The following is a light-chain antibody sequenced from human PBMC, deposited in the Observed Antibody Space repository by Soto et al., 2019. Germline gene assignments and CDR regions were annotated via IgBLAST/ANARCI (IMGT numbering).Light chain of an antibody. CDR1: QDISNY. J-gene: IGKJ5*01. CDR2: DAS. V-gene: IGKV1-33*01. CDR3: QQYDNPIT. Sequence: DIQMPQSPSSLSASVGDRVTITCQASQDISNYLNWYQQKPGKAPKLLIYDASNLETGVPSRFSGSGSGTDFTFTISSLQPEDIATYYCQQYDNPITFGQGTRLEI.